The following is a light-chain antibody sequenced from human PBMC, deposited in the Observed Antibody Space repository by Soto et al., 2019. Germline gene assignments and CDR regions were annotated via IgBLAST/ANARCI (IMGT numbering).Light chain of an antibody. V-gene: IGKV1D-12*01. Sequence: DIQMTQSPSSVSASVGDRIIITCRASQCINSCLAWYQQKPGEAPKLLIFAASTLHGGVPSRFSGSGSGTDFTLTINNLQPEDFATYYCQQADSYPHTFGGGTKVEIK. CDR1: QCINSC. CDR3: QQADSYPHT. CDR2: AAS. J-gene: IGKJ4*01.